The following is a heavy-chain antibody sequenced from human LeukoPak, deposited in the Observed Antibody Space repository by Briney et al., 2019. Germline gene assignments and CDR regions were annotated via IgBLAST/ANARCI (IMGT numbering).Heavy chain of an antibody. J-gene: IGHJ5*02. D-gene: IGHD6-13*01. V-gene: IGHV4-38-2*02. Sequence: SETLSLTCTVSGYSIASGYHWGWIRQPPGEGLEWIASMYHTGNTYYNPSLKGRVTISIDTSKNQFSLKLRSVTAADTAVYYCAREGTAASDTNWFDPWGQGTLVIVSS. CDR2: MYHTGNT. CDR3: AREGTAASDTNWFDP. CDR1: GYSIASGYH.